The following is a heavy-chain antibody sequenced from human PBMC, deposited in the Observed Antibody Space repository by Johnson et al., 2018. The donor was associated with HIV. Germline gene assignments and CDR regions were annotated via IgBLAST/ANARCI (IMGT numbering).Heavy chain of an antibody. J-gene: IGHJ3*02. CDR1: GFTFSSYA. D-gene: IGHD2-8*01. V-gene: IGHV3-30*04. CDR3: ARLKNGAFDI. Sequence: VQLVESGGGVVQPGRSLRLSYAASGFTFSSYAMHWVRQAPGKGLEWVAVISYDGSNKYYADSVKGRFTISRDNSKNTLYLQMNSLRAEDTAVYYCARLKNGAFDIWGQGTMVTVSS. CDR2: ISYDGSNK.